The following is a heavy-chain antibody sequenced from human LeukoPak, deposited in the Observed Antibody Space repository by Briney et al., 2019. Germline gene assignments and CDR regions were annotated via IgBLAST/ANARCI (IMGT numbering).Heavy chain of an antibody. Sequence: PGGSLRLSCAASGSTFSSYSMNWVRQAPGKGLEWVSSISSSSSYIYYADSVKGRFTISRDNAKNSLYLQMNSLRAEDTAVYYCARDQQWLARYWYFDLWGRGTLVTVSS. CDR2: ISSSSSYI. CDR3: ARDQQWLARYWYFDL. J-gene: IGHJ2*01. D-gene: IGHD6-19*01. V-gene: IGHV3-21*01. CDR1: GSTFSSYS.